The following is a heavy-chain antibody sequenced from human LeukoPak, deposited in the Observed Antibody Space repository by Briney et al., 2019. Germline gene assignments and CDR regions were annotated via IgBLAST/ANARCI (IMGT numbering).Heavy chain of an antibody. CDR3: AKDRAPVGDDEGFDS. J-gene: IGHJ4*02. D-gene: IGHD1-26*01. CDR1: GFTVSSSY. Sequence: SGGSLRLSCAASGFTVSSSYMSWVRQAPGKGLEWVSIIFSDGSTYYADSVKGRFTISRDYSKNTLYLQMNSLRAEDTAVYFCAKDRAPVGDDEGFDSWGQGTLVTVSS. CDR2: IFSDGST. V-gene: IGHV3-66*01.